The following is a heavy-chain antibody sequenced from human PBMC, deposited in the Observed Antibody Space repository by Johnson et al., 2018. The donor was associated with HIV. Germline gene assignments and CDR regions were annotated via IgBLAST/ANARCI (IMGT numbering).Heavy chain of an antibody. CDR1: GFTFSSYA. J-gene: IGHJ3*02. V-gene: IGHV3-30*04. CDR3: AKDLPPNSSWYGAPDAFDI. Sequence: QVQLVESGGGVVQPGTSLRLSCAASGFTFSSYAIHWVRQAPGKGLQWVAIISYDGSNNYYADSVKGRFTISRDNSKNTLYLQMNSLRAEDTAVYYCAKDLPPNSSWYGAPDAFDIWGQGTMVTVSS. D-gene: IGHD6-13*01. CDR2: ISYDGSNN.